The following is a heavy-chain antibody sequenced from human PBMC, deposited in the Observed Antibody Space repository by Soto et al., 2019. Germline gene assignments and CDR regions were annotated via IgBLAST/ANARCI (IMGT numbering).Heavy chain of an antibody. D-gene: IGHD1-1*01. Sequence: QVQLQQWGAGLVKPSETLSLSCAVYGQSFSGHSWAWIRQPPGKGLAWVGEINESGSTYYNPSLKSRVTISTDTSKNQFSLKLSSVSAADTAAYFCARGSGIVALPGELEDVNYDYWGQGTLGNVSS. J-gene: IGHJ4*02. V-gene: IGHV4-34*01. CDR2: INESGST. CDR1: GQSFSGHS. CDR3: ARGSGIVALPGELEDVNYDY.